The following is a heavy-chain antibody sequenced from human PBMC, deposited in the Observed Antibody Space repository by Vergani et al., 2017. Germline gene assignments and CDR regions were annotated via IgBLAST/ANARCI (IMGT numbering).Heavy chain of an antibody. J-gene: IGHJ5*02. CDR1: GCTFNQYG. D-gene: IGHD1-14*01. CDR3: ARDLRVLYNRFDP. CDR2: TWYDVNNK. Sequence: QVQLVESGGGVVQPGRSLRLSCAASGCTFNQYGMHWVRQAPGKGLEWVAVTWYDVNNKQYADSVKGRITITIDNSKSTMYLQMNSLRDEDTGVYYCARDLRVLYNRFDPWGQGTLVTVSS. V-gene: IGHV3-33*01.